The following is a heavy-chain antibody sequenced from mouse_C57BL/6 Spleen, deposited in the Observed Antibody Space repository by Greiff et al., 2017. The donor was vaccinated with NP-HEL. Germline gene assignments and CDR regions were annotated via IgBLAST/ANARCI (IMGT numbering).Heavy chain of an antibody. D-gene: IGHD2-1*01. CDR3: ARYYYMDY. CDR2: IRNKANGYTT. V-gene: IGHV7-3*01. Sequence: EVQLQESGGGLVQPGGSLSLSCAASGFTFTDYYMSWVRQPPGKALEWLGFIRNKANGYTTEYSASVKGRFTISRDNSQSILYLQMNALRAEDSATYYCARYYYMDYWGQGTSVTVSS. CDR1: GFTFTDYY. J-gene: IGHJ4*01.